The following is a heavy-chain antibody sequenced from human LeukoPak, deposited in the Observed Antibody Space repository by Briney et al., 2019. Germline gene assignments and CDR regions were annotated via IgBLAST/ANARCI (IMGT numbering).Heavy chain of an antibody. CDR2: MSAYNGKT. V-gene: IGHV1-18*01. CDR3: ARGESPPDAFDI. J-gene: IGHJ3*02. CDR1: GYSFTSYG. Sequence: ASVKVSCKASGYSFTSYGFNWVRQAPGQGLEWMGWMSAYNGKTNYAHSLQGRVTVTADTSTSTAYMELSSLRSEDTAVYYCARGESPPDAFDIWGQGTMVTVSS. D-gene: IGHD3-10*01.